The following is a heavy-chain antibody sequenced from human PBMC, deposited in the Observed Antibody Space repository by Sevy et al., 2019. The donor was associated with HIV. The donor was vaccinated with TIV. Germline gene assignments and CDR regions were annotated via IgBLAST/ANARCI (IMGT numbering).Heavy chain of an antibody. CDR3: ARGRGVFGAVAINWFDP. CDR1: GFTVSSSY. J-gene: IGHJ5*02. Sequence: GGSLRLSCAASGFTVSSSYMTWVRQPPGKGLEWVSVIYSGGSTYYADSVKGRFTISRDNSKNTLYLQMNNLRADETAVYYCARGRGVFGAVAINWFDPWGQGALVTVS. D-gene: IGHD3-3*01. V-gene: IGHV3-53*01. CDR2: IYSGGST.